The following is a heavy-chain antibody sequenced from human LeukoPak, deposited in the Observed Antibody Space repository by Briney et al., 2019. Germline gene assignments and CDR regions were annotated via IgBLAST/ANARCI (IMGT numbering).Heavy chain of an antibody. CDR3: VREDDTKVPAQRGDWFDP. V-gene: IGHV3-7*01. CDR2: IKQDGSEK. D-gene: IGHD2-2*01. CDR1: GFTFNRYW. Sequence: PGGSLRLSCVVSGFTFNRYWMTWVRQAPGKGLEWVANIKQDGSEKNYEDSVKGRFTISRDNAKDSLYLQMNSLRAEDTAVYYCVREDDTKVPAQRGDWFDPWGQGTLVTVSS. J-gene: IGHJ5*02.